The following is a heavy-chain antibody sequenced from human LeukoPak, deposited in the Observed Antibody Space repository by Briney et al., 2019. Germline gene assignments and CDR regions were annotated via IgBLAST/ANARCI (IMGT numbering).Heavy chain of an antibody. CDR3: ATGITMVRGDAFDI. V-gene: IGHV4-59*12. J-gene: IGHJ3*02. D-gene: IGHD3-10*01. Sequence: SKTLSLTCTVSGDSISSYYWGWIPQPPGKGLEWIGYIYYSGSTNYNPSLKSRVTISVDTSKNQFSLKLSSVTAADTAVYYCATGITMVRGDAFDIWGQGTMVTVSS. CDR1: GDSISSYY. CDR2: IYYSGST.